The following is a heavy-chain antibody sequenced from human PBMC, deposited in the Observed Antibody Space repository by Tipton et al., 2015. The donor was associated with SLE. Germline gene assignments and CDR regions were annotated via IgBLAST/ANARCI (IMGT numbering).Heavy chain of an antibody. CDR2: ITNSGDDT. V-gene: IGHV3-11*01. D-gene: IGHD6-25*01. CDR3: ARDQSRLLGY. Sequence: SLGLSCAASGFKFSDYYMSWIRQAPGKGLEWVSYITNSGDDTWYADSMKGRFTISRDNAKNSLYLNMNSLRAEDTGVYFCARDQSRLLGYWGQGTLVTVSS. J-gene: IGHJ4*02. CDR1: GFKFSDYY.